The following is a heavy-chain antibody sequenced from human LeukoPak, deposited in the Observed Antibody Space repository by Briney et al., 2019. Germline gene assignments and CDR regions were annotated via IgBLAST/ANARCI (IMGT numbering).Heavy chain of an antibody. Sequence: GGSLRLSCAASGFTFDDYGMSWVRQAPGKGLEWVSAISGSGGSTYYADSVKGRFTISRDNSKNTLYLQMNSLRAEDTAVYYCAKGGHGSYTPFDYWGQGTLVTVSS. J-gene: IGHJ4*02. D-gene: IGHD1-26*01. V-gene: IGHV3-23*01. CDR1: GFTFDDYG. CDR3: AKGGHGSYTPFDY. CDR2: ISGSGGST.